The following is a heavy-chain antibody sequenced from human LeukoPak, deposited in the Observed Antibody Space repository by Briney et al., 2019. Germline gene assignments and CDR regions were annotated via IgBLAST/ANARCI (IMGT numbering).Heavy chain of an antibody. CDR3: AKTCSASTYYYYYMDV. Sequence: GGSLRLSCAASGFTFSSCAMSWVRQAPGKGLEWVSAISGSGGSTYYADSVKGRFTISRDNSKNTLYLQMNSLRAEDTAVYYCAKTCSASTYYYYYMDVWGKGTTVTVSS. CDR1: GFTFSSCA. V-gene: IGHV3-23*01. D-gene: IGHD3-10*02. CDR2: ISGSGGST. J-gene: IGHJ6*03.